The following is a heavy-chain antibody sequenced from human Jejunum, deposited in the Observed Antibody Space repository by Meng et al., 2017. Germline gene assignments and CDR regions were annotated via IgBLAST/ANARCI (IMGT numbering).Heavy chain of an antibody. V-gene: IGHV1-2*02. J-gene: IGHJ1*01. CDR3: ARDSEGGITEQQLQH. CDR1: GYSFTGYY. D-gene: IGHD3-10*01. CDR2: INCNTGGT. Sequence: ASVKVSCKASGYSFTGYYIHWVRQAPGQGLEWMGWINCNTGGTNNAQKFQGRVTMTRDTSISTAYMELNRLTSDDTAVYYCARDSEGGITEQQLQHWGQGTLVTVSS.